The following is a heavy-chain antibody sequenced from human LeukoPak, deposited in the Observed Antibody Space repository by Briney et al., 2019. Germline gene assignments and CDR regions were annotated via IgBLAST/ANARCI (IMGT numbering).Heavy chain of an antibody. Sequence: GGSLRLSCAASGFTFSSYSMTWVRQAPGNGLEWVSSISSSSYIYYADSVKGRFTISRDNAKNSLYLQMNSLRAEDTAVYYCPVYAYSSGWSYWGQGTLVTVSS. CDR1: GFTFSSYS. CDR3: PVYAYSSGWSY. CDR2: ISSSSYI. D-gene: IGHD6-19*01. V-gene: IGHV3-21*01. J-gene: IGHJ4*02.